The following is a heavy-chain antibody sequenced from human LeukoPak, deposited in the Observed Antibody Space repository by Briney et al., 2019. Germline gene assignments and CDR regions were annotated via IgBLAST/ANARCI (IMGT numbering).Heavy chain of an antibody. V-gene: IGHV5-51*01. CDR2: IYPGDSNT. CDR1: GYSFTSYW. Sequence: GDSLMISCKGSGYSFTSYWIGGVRHMPGKGLEWMGIIYPGDSNTSSSPSCQGQVTISADKSISTAYLQWRSLKVSDTAMYYCARGGNKFYYYYGMDVWGQGTTVTVSS. CDR3: ARGGNKFYYYYGMDV. J-gene: IGHJ6*02. D-gene: IGHD1-26*01.